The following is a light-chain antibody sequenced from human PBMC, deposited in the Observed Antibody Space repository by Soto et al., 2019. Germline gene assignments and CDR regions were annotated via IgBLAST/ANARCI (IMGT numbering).Light chain of an antibody. J-gene: IGKJ1*01. Sequence: EIVLTQSPATLSLSPGERGTLSCRASESVTDYLAWYQQKPGQAPRLLVYDVSNRAAGTPTRFSGGGSGTDFTLTISNVGPEDFAVYYCQQYGSSSWTFGQGTKVDIK. CDR2: DVS. CDR1: ESVTDY. V-gene: IGKV3-11*01. CDR3: QQYGSSSWT.